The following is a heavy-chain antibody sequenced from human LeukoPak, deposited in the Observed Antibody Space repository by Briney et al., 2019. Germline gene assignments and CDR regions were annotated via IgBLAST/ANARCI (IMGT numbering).Heavy chain of an antibody. J-gene: IGHJ5*02. CDR1: GYTFTSYG. Sequence: ASVKVSCKASGYTFTSYGISWVRQAPGQGLEWMGWISAYNGNTNYAQKLQGRVTISRNTSISTIYMELRSLRSEDTAVYYCARSIPLWKELRRDWFDPWGQGTQVTVSS. CDR2: ISAYNGNT. D-gene: IGHD3-10*01. V-gene: IGHV1-18*01. CDR3: ARSIPLWKELRRDWFDP.